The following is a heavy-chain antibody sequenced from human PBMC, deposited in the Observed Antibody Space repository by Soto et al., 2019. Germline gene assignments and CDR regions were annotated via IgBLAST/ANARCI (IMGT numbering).Heavy chain of an antibody. V-gene: IGHV1-69*01. J-gene: IGHJ5*02. Sequence: QVQLVQSGAEVKKPGSSVKVSCKASGGTFSSYAISWVRQAPGQGLEWMGGIIPILGTANYAQKFQGRVTITADESTTSPFMGLSGLRSGNTAVNYVAGEGPYMVRGIFISHPRLFDPWGQGTLVTVSS. CDR3: AGEGPYMVRGIFISHPRLFDP. D-gene: IGHD3-10*01. CDR1: GGTFSSYA. CDR2: IIPILGTA.